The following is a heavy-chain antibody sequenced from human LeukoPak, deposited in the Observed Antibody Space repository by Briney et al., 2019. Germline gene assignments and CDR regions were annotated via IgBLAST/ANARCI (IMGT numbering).Heavy chain of an antibody. V-gene: IGHV1-46*01. CDR3: ARGGSSGNDYSSFDI. J-gene: IGHJ3*02. Sequence: ASVKVSRKASGYTFTSYYMHWVRQAPGQGLEWMGIINPSGGSTSYAQKFQGRVTMTRDTSTSTVYMELSSLRSEDTAVYFCARGGSSGNDYSSFDIWGQGTMVTVSS. CDR1: GYTFTSYY. D-gene: IGHD5-12*01. CDR2: INPSGGST.